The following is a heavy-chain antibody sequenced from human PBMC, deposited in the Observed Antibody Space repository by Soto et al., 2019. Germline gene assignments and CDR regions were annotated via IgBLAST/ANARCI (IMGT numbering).Heavy chain of an antibody. CDR1: GFSFSTYS. CDR2: ISGTGESK. Sequence: EMQLLESGGGLVQPGGSLILSCAASGFSFSTYSLSWVRQSPGKGLEWVSGISGTGESKHYADSARGRFAISRDNSRNTLYLPMRSLRAEDTAVYYCAKSWGARWHTYYFQSWGQGPRVTVSS. D-gene: IGHD1-26*01. J-gene: IGHJ4*02. V-gene: IGHV3-23*01. CDR3: AKSWGARWHTYYFQS.